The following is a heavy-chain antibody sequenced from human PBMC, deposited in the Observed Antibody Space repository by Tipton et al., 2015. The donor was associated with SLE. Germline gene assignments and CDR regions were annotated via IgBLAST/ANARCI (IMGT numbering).Heavy chain of an antibody. CDR2: VYYSGST. CDR1: GGSISSSSYY. V-gene: IGHV4-39*07. Sequence: TLSLTCTVSGGSISSSSYYWGWIRQPPGKGLEWIGNVYYSGSTYYNPSLKSRVRISVDTSTNHFSLRLSSVTAADTAVYYCARAPAPSGYIFDFWGQGALVTVSS. CDR3: ARAPAPSGYIFDF. D-gene: IGHD5-12*01. J-gene: IGHJ4*02.